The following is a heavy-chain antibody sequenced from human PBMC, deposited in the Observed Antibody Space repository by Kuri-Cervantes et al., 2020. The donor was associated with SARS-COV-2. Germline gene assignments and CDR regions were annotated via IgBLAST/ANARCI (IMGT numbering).Heavy chain of an antibody. Sequence: ESLKISCAVYGGSFSGYYWSWIRQPPGKGLEWIGEINHSGSTNYNPSLKSRVTISVDTSKNQFSLKLSSVTAADTAVYYCARGRHDYGPYYYGMDVWGQGTTVTVSS. J-gene: IGHJ6*02. CDR1: GGSFSGYY. V-gene: IGHV4-34*01. CDR3: ARGRHDYGPYYYGMDV. D-gene: IGHD4-17*01. CDR2: INHSGST.